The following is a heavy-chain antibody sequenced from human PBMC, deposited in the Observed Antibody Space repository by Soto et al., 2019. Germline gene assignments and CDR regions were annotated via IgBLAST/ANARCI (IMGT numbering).Heavy chain of an antibody. CDR3: AKDLIGYCSSTSCYGGSDY. CDR1: GSTFSSYG. D-gene: IGHD2-2*01. CDR2: ISYDGSNK. V-gene: IGHV3-30*18. J-gene: IGHJ4*02. Sequence: GGSLRLSCAASGSTFSSYGMHWVRQAPGKGLVWVAVISYDGSNKYYADSVKGRFTISRDNSKNTLYLQMNSLRAEDTAVYYCAKDLIGYCSSTSCYGGSDYWGQGTLVTVSS.